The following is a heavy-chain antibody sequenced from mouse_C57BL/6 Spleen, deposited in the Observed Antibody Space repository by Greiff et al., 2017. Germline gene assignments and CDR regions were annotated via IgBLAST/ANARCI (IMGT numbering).Heavy chain of an antibody. CDR2: IYPGDGDT. D-gene: IGHD1-1*01. J-gene: IGHJ1*03. CDR1: GYAFSSSW. V-gene: IGHV1-82*01. Sequence: VQLQQSGPELVKPGASVKISCKASGYAFSSSWMNWVKQRPGKGLEWIGRIYPGDGDTNYNGKFKGKATLTADKSSSTAYMQLSSLTSEDSAVXFCARDYYGDGYFDVWGTGTTVTVSS. CDR3: ARDYYGDGYFDV.